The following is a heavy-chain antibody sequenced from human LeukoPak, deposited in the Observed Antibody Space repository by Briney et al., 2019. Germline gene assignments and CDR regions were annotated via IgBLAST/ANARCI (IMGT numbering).Heavy chain of an antibody. V-gene: IGHV3-73*01. CDR2: IRDKANSYAT. J-gene: IGHJ4*02. Sequence: GGSLKLSCAAYGFTFSGSAIHEVRQASSKGLQWVGSIRDKANSYATAYIASVKGRFTISRDDSKNTAYLQMSSLKTEDTAVYYCTRWDCATTGCYPFDYWGQGTLVTVSS. D-gene: IGHD2-2*01. CDR3: TRWDCATTGCYPFDY. CDR1: GFTFSGSA.